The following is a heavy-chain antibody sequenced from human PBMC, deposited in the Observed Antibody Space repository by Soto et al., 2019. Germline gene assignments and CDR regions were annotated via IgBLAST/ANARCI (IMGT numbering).Heavy chain of an antibody. CDR1: GFTFDDYA. Sequence: EVQLVESGGGLVQPGRSLRLSCAASGFTFDDYAMNWVRQAPGKGLEWVSGINWNSGSIDYADSVKGRFTISRDNAKNSLSLQRNSLRPEDTALYYCAKDAVTTIRDHYYMDVWRKGTTVTVSS. CDR3: AKDAVTTIRDHYYMDV. J-gene: IGHJ6*03. D-gene: IGHD4-17*01. CDR2: INWNSGSI. V-gene: IGHV3-9*01.